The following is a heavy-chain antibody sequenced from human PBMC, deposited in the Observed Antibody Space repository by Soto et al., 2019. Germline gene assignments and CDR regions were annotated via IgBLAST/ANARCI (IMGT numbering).Heavy chain of an antibody. CDR2: IYYSGST. CDR1: GGSISSYY. Sequence: SETLSLTCTVSGGSISSYYWSWIRQPPGKGLEWIGYIYYSGSTNYNPSLKSRVTISVDTSKNQFSLKLSSVTAADPAVYYCARYHRGYSSGWYSDFGSYYFYYCGQGTPVTVSS. CDR3: ARYHRGYSSGWYSDFGSYYFYY. D-gene: IGHD6-19*01. V-gene: IGHV4-59*01. J-gene: IGHJ4*02.